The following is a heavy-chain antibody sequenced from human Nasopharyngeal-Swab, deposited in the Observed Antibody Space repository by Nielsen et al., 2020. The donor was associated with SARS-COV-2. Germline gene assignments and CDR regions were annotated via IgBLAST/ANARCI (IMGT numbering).Heavy chain of an antibody. D-gene: IGHD3-16*01. V-gene: IGHV3-53*01. J-gene: IGHJ4*02. CDR2: TYSGGST. CDR3: ARDWGD. CDR1: GFVVSSSF. Sequence: GGSLRLSCAGSGFVVSSSFMSWVRQAPGKGLEWVSVTYSGGSTYYADSVSGRFTISRDDSKNTLDPQMDSLGAEDTAVYYCARDWGDWGQGTLVTVSS.